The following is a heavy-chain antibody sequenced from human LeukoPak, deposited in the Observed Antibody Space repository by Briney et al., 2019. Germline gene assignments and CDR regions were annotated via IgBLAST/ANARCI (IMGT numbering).Heavy chain of an antibody. CDR3: AKDPTPSASYFDY. Sequence: GGSLRLSCAASGFTFDDYAMHWVRHAPGKGLDWVSGISWNSGSIGYADSVKGRFTISRDNAKNSLYLQMNSLRAVDTALYYCAKDPTPSASYFDYWGQGTLVTVSS. CDR1: GFTFDDYA. D-gene: IGHD6-19*01. J-gene: IGHJ4*02. CDR2: ISWNSGSI. V-gene: IGHV3-9*01.